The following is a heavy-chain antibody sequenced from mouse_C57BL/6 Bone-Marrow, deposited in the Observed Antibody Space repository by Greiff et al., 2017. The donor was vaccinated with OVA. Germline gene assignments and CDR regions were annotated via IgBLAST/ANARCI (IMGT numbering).Heavy chain of an antibody. V-gene: IGHV1-64*01. CDR2: IHPNSGST. J-gene: IGHJ3*01. CDR1: GYTFTSYW. Sequence: VQLQQPGAELVKPGASVKLSCKASGYTFTSYWMHWVKQRPGQGLEWIGMIHPNSGSTNYNEKFKSKATLTVDKSSSTAYMQLSSLTSEDSAVYYCARSYYEYGGLAYWGQGTLVTVSA. D-gene: IGHD2-4*01. CDR3: ARSYYEYGGLAY.